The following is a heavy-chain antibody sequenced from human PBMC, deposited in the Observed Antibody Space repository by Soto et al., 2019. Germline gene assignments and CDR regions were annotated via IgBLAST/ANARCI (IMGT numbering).Heavy chain of an antibody. D-gene: IGHD3-22*01. CDR2: IYYSGST. CDR3: ASLNYYDSSGYPP. Sequence: SETLSLTCTVSGGSISTYYWSWIRQPPGKGLEWIGYIYYSGSTNYNPSLKSRVTISVDTSKNQFSLKLSSVTAADTAVYYCASLNYYDSSGYPPWGQGTLVTVSS. V-gene: IGHV4-59*01. J-gene: IGHJ1*01. CDR1: GGSISTYY.